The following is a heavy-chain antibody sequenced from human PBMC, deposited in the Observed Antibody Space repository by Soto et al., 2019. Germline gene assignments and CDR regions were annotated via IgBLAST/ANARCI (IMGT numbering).Heavy chain of an antibody. CDR1: GFTFSSYW. J-gene: IGHJ4*02. Sequence: PGGSLRLSCAASGFTFSSYWMSWARQAPGKGLEWVANIKQDGSEKHYIDSVEGRFTISRDNAKDSLFLQMNSLRAEDTAVYYCARDYTHGWSGLFLGYWGQGTLVTVSS. CDR2: IKQDGSEK. CDR3: ARDYTHGWSGLFLGY. V-gene: IGHV3-7*01. D-gene: IGHD6-19*01.